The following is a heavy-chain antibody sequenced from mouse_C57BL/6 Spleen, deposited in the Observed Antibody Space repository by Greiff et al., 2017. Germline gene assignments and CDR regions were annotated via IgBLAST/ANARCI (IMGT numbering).Heavy chain of an antibody. CDR3: ARALTGTGFDY. D-gene: IGHD4-1*01. CDR2: ISDGGSYT. J-gene: IGHJ2*01. Sequence: EVQRVESGGGLVKPGGSLKLSCAASGFTFSSYAMSWVRQTPEKRLAWVATISDGGSYTYYPDNVKGRFTISRDNAKNNLYLQMSHLKSEDTAMYYCARALTGTGFDYWGQGTTLTVSS. V-gene: IGHV5-4*01. CDR1: GFTFSSYA.